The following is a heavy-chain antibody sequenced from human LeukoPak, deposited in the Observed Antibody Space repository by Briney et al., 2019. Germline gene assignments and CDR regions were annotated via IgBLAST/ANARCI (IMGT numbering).Heavy chain of an antibody. J-gene: IGHJ6*03. CDR2: ISGSGGST. V-gene: IGHV3-23*01. CDR3: AKLVGYYYYMDV. Sequence: PGGSLRLSCAASGFTVNTNYMSWVRQAPGKGLEWVSAISGSGGSTYYADSVKGRFTISRDNSKNTLYLQMNSLRAEDTAVYYCAKLVGYYYYMDVWGKGTTVTVSS. CDR1: GFTVNTNY.